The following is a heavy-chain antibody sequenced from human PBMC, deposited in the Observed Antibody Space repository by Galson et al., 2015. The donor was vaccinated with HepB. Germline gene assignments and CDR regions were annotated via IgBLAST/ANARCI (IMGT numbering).Heavy chain of an antibody. CDR1: GFTFSSYE. J-gene: IGHJ4*02. CDR3: ARGSIVGATLGFDY. CDR2: ISSSGSTI. D-gene: IGHD1-26*01. Sequence: SLRLSCAASGFTFSSYEMNWVRQAPGKGLEWVSYISSSGSTIYYADSVKGRFTISRDNAKNSLYLQMNSLRAEDTAVYYCARGSIVGATLGFDYWGQGTLVTVSS. V-gene: IGHV3-48*03.